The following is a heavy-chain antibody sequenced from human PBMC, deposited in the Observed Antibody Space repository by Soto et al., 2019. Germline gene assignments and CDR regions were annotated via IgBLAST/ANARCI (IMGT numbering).Heavy chain of an antibody. J-gene: IGHJ4*02. V-gene: IGHV1-46*01. CDR1: GYTFTSYY. CDR2: INPSGGST. D-gene: IGHD3-22*01. Sequence: SVTVSCKASGYTFTSYYMHWVRQAPGQGLEWMGIINPSGGSTSYAQKFQGRVTTTRDTSTSTVYMELSSLRSEDTAVYYCARNYYDSSGYYPTDYWGQGTLVTVSS. CDR3: ARNYYDSSGYYPTDY.